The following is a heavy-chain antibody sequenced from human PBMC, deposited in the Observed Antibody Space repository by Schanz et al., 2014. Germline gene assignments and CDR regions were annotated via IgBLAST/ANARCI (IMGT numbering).Heavy chain of an antibody. CDR2: LSEGGGGT. D-gene: IGHD3-10*01. CDR3: ARPALWFGDNCFDP. V-gene: IGHV3-23*04. Sequence: EVQLVESGGGLVQPGGSLRLSCAASGFTFSNYAMSWVRQAPGKGLEWVSALSEGGGGTHYADSVRGRFTISSDNAKNTLYLQMNSLRAEDTAVYYCARPALWFGDNCFDPWGQGTLVTVSS. J-gene: IGHJ5*02. CDR1: GFTFSNYA.